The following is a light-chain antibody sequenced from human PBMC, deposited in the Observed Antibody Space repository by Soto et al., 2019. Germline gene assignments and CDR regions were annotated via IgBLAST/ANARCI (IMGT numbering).Light chain of an antibody. CDR3: QHYNDWPPAFT. V-gene: IGKV3D-15*01. Sequence: EILMTQSPATLSVSPGERATLSCRASQSLNRNLAWYQQKPGQAPRLIIYGASTRASGIPARFSGSGSGTEFTLTISSLQSEHFVLYYCQHYNDWPPAFTFGPGTKVDL. CDR2: GAS. J-gene: IGKJ3*01. CDR1: QSLNRN.